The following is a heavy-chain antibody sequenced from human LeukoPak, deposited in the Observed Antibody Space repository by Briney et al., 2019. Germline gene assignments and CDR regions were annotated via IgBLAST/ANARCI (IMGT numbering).Heavy chain of an antibody. CDR2: IYHSGST. V-gene: IGHV4-38-2*02. CDR3: ARIPVVPAAIYDYYMDV. Sequence: PSETLSLTCTVSGYSISSGYYWGWIRQPPGKGLEWIGSIYHSGSTYYNPSLKSRVTISVDTSKNQFSLKLSSVTAADTAVYYCARIPVVPAAIYDYYMDVWGKGTTVTISS. D-gene: IGHD2-2*01. J-gene: IGHJ6*03. CDR1: GYSISSGYY.